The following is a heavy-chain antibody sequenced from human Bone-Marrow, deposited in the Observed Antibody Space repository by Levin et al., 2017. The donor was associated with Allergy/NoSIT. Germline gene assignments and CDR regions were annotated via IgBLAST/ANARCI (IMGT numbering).Heavy chain of an antibody. V-gene: IGHV1-2*02. CDR1: GYTFTGYY. CDR3: ARMLTGTWEWFDP. CDR2: INPDNGDT. J-gene: IGHJ5*02. Sequence: ASVKVSCKASGYTFTGYYIHWVRQDPGQGLEWMGWINPDNGDTNYAQKFHGRVTMTRDTSTSTAYIEVTRLRFDDAAVYFCARMLTGTWEWFDPWGQGTLVTVS. D-gene: IGHD1-7*01.